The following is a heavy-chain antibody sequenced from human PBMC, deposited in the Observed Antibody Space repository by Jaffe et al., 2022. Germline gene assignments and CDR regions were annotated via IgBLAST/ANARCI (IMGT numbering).Heavy chain of an antibody. V-gene: IGHV3-23*01. J-gene: IGHJ6*03. CDR3: AKGVAREWDYYYYYMDV. D-gene: IGHD1-26*01. CDR1: GFTFSSYA. Sequence: EVQLLESGGGLVQPGGSLRLSCAASGFTFSSYAMSWVRQAPGKGLEWVSAISGSGGSTYYADSVKGRFTISRDNSKNTLYLQMNSLRAEDTAVYYCAKGVAREWDYYYYYMDVWGKGTTVTVSS. CDR2: ISGSGGST.